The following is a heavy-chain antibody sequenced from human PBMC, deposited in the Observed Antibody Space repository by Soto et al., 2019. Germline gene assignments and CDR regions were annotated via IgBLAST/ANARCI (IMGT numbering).Heavy chain of an antibody. CDR1: GGSISSSSYY. V-gene: IGHV4-39*01. D-gene: IGHD3-3*01. CDR3: ARLYDFWSGYYYPLYYYGMDV. Sequence: SETLSLTCTVSGGSISSSSYYWGWIRQPPGKGLEWIGSIYYSGSTYYNPSLKSRVTISVDTSKNQFSLKLSSVTAADTAVYYCARLYDFWSGYYYPLYYYGMDVWGQGTKVTVPS. CDR2: IYYSGST. J-gene: IGHJ6*02.